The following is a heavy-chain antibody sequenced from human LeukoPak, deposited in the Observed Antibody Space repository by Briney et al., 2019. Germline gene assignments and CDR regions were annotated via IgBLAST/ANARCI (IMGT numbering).Heavy chain of an antibody. J-gene: IGHJ4*02. Sequence: PGRSLRLSCAASGFTFSRYGMYWVRQAPGEGLEWVSFIWYDGSNKYYADSVKGRFTISRDNSKNTLYLQMNSLRAEDTAVYYCAREGMVRGGHCDYWGQGTLVTVSS. CDR3: AREGMVRGGHCDY. D-gene: IGHD3-10*01. CDR1: GFTFSRYG. CDR2: IWYDGSNK. V-gene: IGHV3-33*07.